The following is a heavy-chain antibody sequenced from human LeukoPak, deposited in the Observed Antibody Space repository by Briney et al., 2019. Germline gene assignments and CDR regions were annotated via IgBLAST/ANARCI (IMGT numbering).Heavy chain of an antibody. V-gene: IGHV4-34*01. D-gene: IGHD6-19*01. CDR3: ATTRYSSGWYLGY. Sequence: SETLSLTCTVSGGSISSYYWSWIRQPPGKGLEWIGEINHSGSTNYNPSLKSRVTISVDTSKNQFSLKLSSVTAADTAVYYCATTRYSSGWYLGYWGQGTLVTVSS. J-gene: IGHJ4*02. CDR2: INHSGST. CDR1: GGSISSYY.